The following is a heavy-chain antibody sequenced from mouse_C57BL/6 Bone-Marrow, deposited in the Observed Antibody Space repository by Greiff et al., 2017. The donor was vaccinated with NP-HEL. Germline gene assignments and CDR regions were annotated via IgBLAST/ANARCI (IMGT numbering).Heavy chain of an antibody. Sequence: QVQLKQSGPELARPWASVKISCQAFYTFSRRVHFAIRDTNYWMQWVKQRPGQGLEWFGAIYPGNGDNSYIQMFKGKATLTADKATSPAYMQLSSLTSEDSAVYYCACGSYYDYDPWFAYWGQGTLVTVSA. CDR1: YTFSRRVH. D-gene: IGHD2-4*01. CDR3: SEDSAVYYCACGSYYDYDPWFAY. J-gene: IGHJ3*01. V-gene: IGHV1-87*01. CDR2: GQGLEWFG.